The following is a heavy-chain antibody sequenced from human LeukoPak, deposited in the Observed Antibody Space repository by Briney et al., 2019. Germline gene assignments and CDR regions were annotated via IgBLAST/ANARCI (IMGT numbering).Heavy chain of an antibody. J-gene: IGHJ4*02. CDR1: GYSISSGYY. CDR2: IYHSAST. D-gene: IGHD2-15*01. CDR3: ARRGVGFDY. V-gene: IGHV4-38-2*01. Sequence: SETLSLTCAVSGYSISSGYYWGRIRQPPGKGLEWIGSIYHSASTYYNPSLKSPVTISVDTSKNQFSLKLSSVTAADTAVYYCARRGVGFDYWGQGTLVTVSS.